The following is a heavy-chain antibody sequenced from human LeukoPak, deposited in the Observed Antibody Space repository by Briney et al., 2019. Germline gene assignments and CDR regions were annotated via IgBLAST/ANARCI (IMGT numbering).Heavy chain of an antibody. V-gene: IGHV3-48*03. D-gene: IGHD3-10*01. CDR1: GFTFSSYE. J-gene: IGHJ4*02. CDR3: ARGAAYYYGSGDY. Sequence: PGGSLRLSCAASGFTFSSYEMNWVRQAPGKGLEWVSYISSSGSTKYYADSVKGRITISRDNAKNSLYLQMNSLRAEDTAVYYCARGAAYYYGSGDYWGQGTLVTVSS. CDR2: ISSSGSTK.